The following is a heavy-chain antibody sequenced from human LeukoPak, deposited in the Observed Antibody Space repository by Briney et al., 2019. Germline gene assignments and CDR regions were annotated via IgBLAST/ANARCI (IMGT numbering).Heavy chain of an antibody. V-gene: IGHV1-69*01. D-gene: IGHD3-9*01. Sequence: GASVKVSCKASGGTFSSYAISWVRQAPGQGLEWMGGIIPIFGTANYAQKFQGRVTITADESTSTAYMELSSLRSEDTAVYYCARDLPPYYDILTGYKWFDPWGQGTLVTVSS. CDR1: GGTFSSYA. J-gene: IGHJ5*02. CDR3: ARDLPPYYDILTGYKWFDP. CDR2: IIPIFGTA.